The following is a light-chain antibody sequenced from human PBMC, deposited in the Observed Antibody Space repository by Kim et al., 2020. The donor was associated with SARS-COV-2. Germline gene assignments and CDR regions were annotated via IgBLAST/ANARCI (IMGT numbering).Light chain of an antibody. J-gene: IGKJ2*01. V-gene: IGKV3-15*01. CDR2: GAS. Sequence: VSPGERAALSCSASQSVSSDLAWYQQKPGQAPRLLIYGASTRATGIPARFSGSGSGTEFTLTISSLQSEYFAVYHCQQYNNWPPYSFGQGTKLEI. CDR1: QSVSSD. CDR3: QQYNNWPPYS.